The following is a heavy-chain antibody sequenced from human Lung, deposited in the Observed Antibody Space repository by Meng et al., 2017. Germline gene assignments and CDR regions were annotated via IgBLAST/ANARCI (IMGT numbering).Heavy chain of an antibody. J-gene: IGHJ4*02. Sequence: GQLQQWGAGLVKPSDTLPLTCVVSGVSFSDYYWSWIRQPPGKGLEWIGEINHSGSTNYNPSLESRATISVDTSQNNLSLKLSSVTAADSAVYYCARGPTTMAHDFDYWGQGTLVTVSS. D-gene: IGHD4-11*01. V-gene: IGHV4-34*01. CDR3: ARGPTTMAHDFDY. CDR2: INHSGST. CDR1: GVSFSDYY.